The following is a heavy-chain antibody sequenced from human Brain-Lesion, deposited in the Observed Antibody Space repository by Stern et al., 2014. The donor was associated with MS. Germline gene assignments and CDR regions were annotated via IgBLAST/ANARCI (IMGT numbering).Heavy chain of an antibody. Sequence: QVQLVESGPGLVKPSQTLSLSCTVSGGSISSGGYYWSWIRQPAGKGLEWIGRIFNSGSTSYNPSLQSRVTISIDTSKHPFSLRLNSMTAADTAVYYCARGRVVPGFQYYATDVWGQGTTVIVSS. CDR1: GGSISSGGYY. D-gene: IGHD2-2*01. CDR2: IFNSGST. J-gene: IGHJ6*02. V-gene: IGHV4-61*02. CDR3: ARGRVVPGFQYYATDV.